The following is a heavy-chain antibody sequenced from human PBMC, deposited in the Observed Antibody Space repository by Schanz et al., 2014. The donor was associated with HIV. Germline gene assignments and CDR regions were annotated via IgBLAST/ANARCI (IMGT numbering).Heavy chain of an antibody. V-gene: IGHV3-30-3*01. CDR1: GFTFSDYA. CDR3: ARDYPYSSSSNYFDY. CDR2: VAFDGGNK. J-gene: IGHJ4*02. Sequence: VQVLESGGRLAQPGGSLRLSCAASGFTFSDYALNWVRQAPGKGLEWVAVVAFDGGNKYYADSVKGRFTISRDNSKNTLYLQMNSLRADDTAVYYCARDYPYSSSSNYFDYWGQGTLVTVSS. D-gene: IGHD6-6*01.